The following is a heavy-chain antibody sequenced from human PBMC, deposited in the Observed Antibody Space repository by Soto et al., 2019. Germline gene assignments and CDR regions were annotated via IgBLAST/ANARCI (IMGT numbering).Heavy chain of an antibody. D-gene: IGHD3-10*01. CDR2: GYYSGST. V-gene: IGHV4-59*11. J-gene: IGHJ5*02. CDR1: GTSMSGHF. Sequence: QVQLQESGPGLVKASETLSLTCTVSGTSMSGHFWSWMRQPPGKGLEWIGYGYYSGSTLYNPSLKRRVTISLDTSKNHFSLRLNSVTSADTAVYYCARGVYLSLVRTGWFDPWGQGTLVTVSS. CDR3: ARGVYLSLVRTGWFDP.